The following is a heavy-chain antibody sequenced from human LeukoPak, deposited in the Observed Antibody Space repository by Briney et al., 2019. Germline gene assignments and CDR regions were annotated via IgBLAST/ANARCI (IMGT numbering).Heavy chain of an antibody. J-gene: IGHJ4*02. D-gene: IGHD3-16*02. Sequence: GGSLGLSCAASGFTFSSYWMSWVRQAPGKGLEWVANIKQDGSEKYYVDSVKGRFTISRDNAKNSLYLQMNSLRAEDTAVYYCARDRSYYDYVWGSYRYTDFYYFDYWGQGTLVTVSS. CDR2: IKQDGSEK. CDR1: GFTFSSYW. V-gene: IGHV3-7*03. CDR3: ARDRSYYDYVWGSYRYTDFYYFDY.